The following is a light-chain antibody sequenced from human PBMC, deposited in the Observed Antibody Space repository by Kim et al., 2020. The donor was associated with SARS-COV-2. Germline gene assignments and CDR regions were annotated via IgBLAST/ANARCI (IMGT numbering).Light chain of an antibody. Sequence: SASVGDRVTITCRASQSISRYLNWYRQKPGKAPKLLIYAASSLQSGVPSRFSGSGSGTDFTLTISSLQPEDFATYYCQQSYSTPYTFGQGTKLEI. J-gene: IGKJ2*01. V-gene: IGKV1-39*01. CDR1: QSISRY. CDR3: QQSYSTPYT. CDR2: AAS.